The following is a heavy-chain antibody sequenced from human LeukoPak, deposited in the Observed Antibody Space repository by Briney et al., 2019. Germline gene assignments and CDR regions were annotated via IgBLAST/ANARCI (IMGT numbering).Heavy chain of an antibody. CDR3: AAAGDSSIFVFDY. D-gene: IGHD3-22*01. CDR1: GFTFTSSA. CDR2: IVVGSGNT. J-gene: IGHJ4*02. Sequence: GASVKVSCKASGFTFTSSAMQWVRQARGQRPEWIGRIVVGSGNTNYAQKFQERVTITRDMSTSTAYMELSSLRSEDTAVYYCAAAGDSSIFVFDYWGQGTLVTVSS. V-gene: IGHV1-58*02.